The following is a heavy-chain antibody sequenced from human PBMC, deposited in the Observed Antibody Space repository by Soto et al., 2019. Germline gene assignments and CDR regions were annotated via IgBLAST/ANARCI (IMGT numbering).Heavy chain of an antibody. CDR2: ISSSSSTI. Sequence: GGSLRLSCAASGFTFSSYSMNWVRQAPGKGLEWVSYISSSSSTIYYADSVKGRFTISRDNAKNSLYLQMNSLRAEDTAVYYCARDLTHDILTGGYYYYYYMDVWGKGTTVTVSS. CDR1: GFTFSSYS. D-gene: IGHD3-9*01. CDR3: ARDLTHDILTGGYYYYYYMDV. J-gene: IGHJ6*03. V-gene: IGHV3-48*01.